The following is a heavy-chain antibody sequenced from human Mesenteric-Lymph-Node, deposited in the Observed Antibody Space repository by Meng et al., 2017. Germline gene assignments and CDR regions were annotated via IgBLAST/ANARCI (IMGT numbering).Heavy chain of an antibody. J-gene: IGHJ4*02. D-gene: IGHD3-10*01. CDR1: GGSLSGYY. CDR2: VYHNGVT. CDR3: ARGGATPMIIKY. V-gene: IGHV4-34*02. Sequence: QVQLKQWGAEVLKPSETLSLTCAVYGGSLSGYYWSWIRQPPGKGLEWMGEVYHNGVTKYSPSLRSRVVISIDTSKNQFSLNVRSVSAADTAMYYCARGGATPMIIKYWGPGTLVTVSS.